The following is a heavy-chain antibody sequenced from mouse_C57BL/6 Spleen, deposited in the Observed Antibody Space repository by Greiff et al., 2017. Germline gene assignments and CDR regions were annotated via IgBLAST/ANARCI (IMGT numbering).Heavy chain of an antibody. CDR2: ISDGGSYT. J-gene: IGHJ3*01. CDR1: GFTFSSYA. Sequence: EVQLVESGGGLVKPGGSLKLSCAASGFTFSSYAMSWVRQTPEKRLEWVATISDGGSYTYYPDNVKGRFTISRDNAKNNLYLQMSHLKSEDTAMYYCAREETAQAWFAYWGQGTLVTVSA. D-gene: IGHD3-2*02. V-gene: IGHV5-4*01. CDR3: AREETAQAWFAY.